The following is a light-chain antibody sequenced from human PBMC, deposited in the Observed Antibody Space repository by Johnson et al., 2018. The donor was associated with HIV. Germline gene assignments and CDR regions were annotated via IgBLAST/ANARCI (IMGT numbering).Light chain of an antibody. CDR1: SSNIGNNY. CDR2: ENN. V-gene: IGLV1-51*02. J-gene: IGLJ1*01. Sequence: QSVLTQPPSVSAAPGQKVTISCSGSSSNIGNNYVSWYQQLPGTAPKLFIYENNKRPSGIPDRFSGSKSGTSATLGITGLQTGDEADYYCGTWDSSLRGFVFGLATKVTVL. CDR3: GTWDSSLRGFV.